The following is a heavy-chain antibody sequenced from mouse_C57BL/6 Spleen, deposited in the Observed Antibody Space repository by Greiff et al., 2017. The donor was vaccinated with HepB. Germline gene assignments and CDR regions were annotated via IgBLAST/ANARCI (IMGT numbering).Heavy chain of an antibody. CDR1: GYTFTSYW. Sequence: VQLQQPGAELVRPGSSVKLSCKASGYTFTSYWMHWVKQRPIQGLEWIGNIDPSDSETHYNQKFKDKATLTVDKSSSTAYMQLSSLTSEDAAVYYCARGSSTVRYFDGWGTGTTVTVSS. D-gene: IGHD2-10*02. CDR2: IDPSDSET. V-gene: IGHV1-52*01. CDR3: ARGSSTVRYFDG. J-gene: IGHJ1*03.